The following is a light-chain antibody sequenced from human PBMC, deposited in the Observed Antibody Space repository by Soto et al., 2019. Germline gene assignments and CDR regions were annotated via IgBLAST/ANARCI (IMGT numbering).Light chain of an antibody. V-gene: IGLV2-23*01. CDR2: EAS. CDR3: CSLTNGATWV. CDR1: NSDVGSHNF. Sequence: QSALTQPAFVSGSPGQSITISCTGTNSDVGSHNFVSWYQQYPGKAPKLLIYEASKRPSGLSNRFSGSKSGNTASLTISGLQAEDEADYYCCSLTNGATWVFGGGTKVTVL. J-gene: IGLJ3*02.